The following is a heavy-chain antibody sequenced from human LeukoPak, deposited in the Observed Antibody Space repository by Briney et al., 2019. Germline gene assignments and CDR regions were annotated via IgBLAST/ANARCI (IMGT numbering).Heavy chain of an antibody. D-gene: IGHD3-10*01. CDR3: ARARYYYGSGSYYKGRDWFDP. V-gene: IGHV4-30-4*01. J-gene: IGHJ5*02. CDR1: GGSISSGDYY. Sequence: SQTLSLTCTVSGGSISSGDYYWSWIRQPPGKGLEWIGYIYYSGSTYYNPSLKSRVTISVDTSKNQFSLKLSSVTAADTAVYYCARARYYYGSGSYYKGRDWFDPWGQGTLVTVSS. CDR2: IYYSGST.